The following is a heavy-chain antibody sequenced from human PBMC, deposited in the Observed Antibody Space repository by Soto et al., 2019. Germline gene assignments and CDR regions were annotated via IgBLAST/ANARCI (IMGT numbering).Heavy chain of an antibody. CDR3: ARDEGVDY. Sequence: GGSLRLSCVASGFTFNYYWMSWVRQAPGKGLEWVANIKQDGGDQYYLDSVKGRFTISRDNAKNLLYLQMSSLRAEDTAVYYCARDEGVDYWGQGTLVTVSS. CDR1: GFTFNYYW. J-gene: IGHJ4*02. CDR2: IKQDGGDQ. V-gene: IGHV3-7*03.